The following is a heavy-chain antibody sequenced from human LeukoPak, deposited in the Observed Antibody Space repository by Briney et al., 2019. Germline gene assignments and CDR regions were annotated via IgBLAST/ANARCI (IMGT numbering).Heavy chain of an antibody. Sequence: GGPLRLSCAASGFTVYSNYMSWHRQAPGQGLEGVSVIYSGGSTYYADSVEGRFTISRDNSKNTLYLQMNSLRAEDTAVYHCAREEYPHHPDWGQGTLVTVSS. V-gene: IGHV3-53*01. CDR1: GFTVYSNY. CDR2: IYSGGST. J-gene: IGHJ4*02. CDR3: AREEYPHHPD. D-gene: IGHD2-2*01.